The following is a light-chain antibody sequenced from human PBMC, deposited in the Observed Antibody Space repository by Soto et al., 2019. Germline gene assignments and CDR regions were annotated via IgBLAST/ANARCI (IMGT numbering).Light chain of an antibody. V-gene: IGKV3-15*01. J-gene: IGKJ5*01. CDR1: QSVRNN. CDR3: QQYNNWPPIT. Sequence: EIMMTQSPATLSVSPGERATLSCRASQSVRNNLAWYQQKPGQAPRLLIYYASTRATGVPARFSGSGSGTEFTLTLSSLQSEDSALYYCQQYNNWPPITFGQGTRQEIK. CDR2: YAS.